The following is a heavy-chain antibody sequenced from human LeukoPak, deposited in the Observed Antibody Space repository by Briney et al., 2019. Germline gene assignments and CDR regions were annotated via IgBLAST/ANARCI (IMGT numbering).Heavy chain of an antibody. CDR3: ARLGATTSWYFDY. CDR1: GFTFDDYG. Sequence: GGSLRLSCAASGFTFDDYGMSWVRQVPGKGLEWVSGINWNGGSKGYADSVKGRFTISRDNAKNSLYLQMNSLRAEDTALYYCARLGATTSWYFDYWGQGTLVTVSS. CDR2: INWNGGSK. J-gene: IGHJ4*02. D-gene: IGHD1-26*01. V-gene: IGHV3-20*04.